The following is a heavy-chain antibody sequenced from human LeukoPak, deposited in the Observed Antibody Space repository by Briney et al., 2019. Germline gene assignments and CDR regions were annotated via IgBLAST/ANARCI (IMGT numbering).Heavy chain of an antibody. V-gene: IGHV3-7*01. CDR1: GFTFSSYA. D-gene: IGHD3-10*01. Sequence: GGSLRLSCAASGFTFSSYAMSWVRQAPGKRLEWVANIKEDGSETFYGDSVKGRFTISRDNAENSLNLQMNNLRPEDTAMYYCARPLFGAISPGYWGQGTLVTVSS. J-gene: IGHJ4*02. CDR2: IKEDGSET. CDR3: ARPLFGAISPGY.